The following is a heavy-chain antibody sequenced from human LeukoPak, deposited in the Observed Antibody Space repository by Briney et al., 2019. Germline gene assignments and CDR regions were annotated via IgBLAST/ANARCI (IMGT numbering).Heavy chain of an antibody. V-gene: IGHV3-48*01. CDR2: ISSSSSTI. D-gene: IGHD2-2*01. J-gene: IGHJ6*02. CDR3: ARDPHRYCSSTSCYYYYYGMDV. CDR1: GFTFSSYS. Sequence: RGSLRLSCAASGFTFSSYSMNWVRQAPGKGLEWVSYISSSSSTIYYADSVKGRFTISRDNAKNSLYLRMDSLRAEDTAVYYCARDPHRYCSSTSCYYYYYGMDVWGQGTTVTVSS.